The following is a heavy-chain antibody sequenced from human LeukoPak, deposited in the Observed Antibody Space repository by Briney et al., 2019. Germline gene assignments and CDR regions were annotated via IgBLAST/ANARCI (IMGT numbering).Heavy chain of an antibody. Sequence: GGSLRLSCAASGFIFSSHAIHWVRQAPGEGLEWVAVISYDGSNQYYADSVKGRFTISRDNSKNTLDLQMNSLRVEDTAVYYCARDNVRLATANYYYYMDVWGKGTTVTVSS. CDR2: ISYDGSNQ. CDR3: ARDNVRLATANYYYYMDV. J-gene: IGHJ6*03. D-gene: IGHD6-13*01. V-gene: IGHV3-30*04. CDR1: GFIFSSHA.